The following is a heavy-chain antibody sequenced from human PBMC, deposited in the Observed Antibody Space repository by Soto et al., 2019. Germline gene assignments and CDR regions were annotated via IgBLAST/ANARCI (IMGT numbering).Heavy chain of an antibody. Sequence: SETLSLTCVVSGYSISSGYYWAWVRQPPGKELEWIGSIYHSGKTYYKLSLRSRVTVSVDTSKNQFSMKLISVAAADTAVYYCARDKRVTMIGGWFDPWGQGTLVTVSS. CDR3: ARDKRVTMIGGWFDP. D-gene: IGHD3-22*01. CDR1: GYSISSGYY. J-gene: IGHJ5*02. CDR2: IYHSGKT. V-gene: IGHV4-38-2*02.